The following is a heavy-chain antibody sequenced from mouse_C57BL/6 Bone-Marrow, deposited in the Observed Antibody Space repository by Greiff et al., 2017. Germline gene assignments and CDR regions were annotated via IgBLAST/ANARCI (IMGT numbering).Heavy chain of an antibody. J-gene: IGHJ4*01. V-gene: IGHV1-52*01. Sequence: QVQLQQPGAELVRPGSSVKLSCKASGYTFTGYWMPWVKQRPIQSLEWIGNIDPSDSGTNYNQKFKDKATLTVDKSSSTAYMQLSSLTSDDSAVYYCVVYAMDYWGQGTSVTVSS. D-gene: IGHD1-1*02. CDR2: IDPSDSGT. CDR1: GYTFTGYW. CDR3: VVYAMDY.